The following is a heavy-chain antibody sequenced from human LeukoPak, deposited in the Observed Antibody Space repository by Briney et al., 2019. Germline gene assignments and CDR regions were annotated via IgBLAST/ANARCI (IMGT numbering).Heavy chain of an antibody. CDR3: AKDSGTYYDFWSGYYAS. J-gene: IGHJ4*02. Sequence: GGSLRLSCAASGFTFSSYAMSWVRQAPGKGLEWVSAISGSGGSTYYADSVKGRFTISRDNSKNTLYLQMNSLRAEDTAVYYCAKDSGTYYDFWSGYYASWGQGTLVTVSS. CDR1: GFTFSSYA. D-gene: IGHD3-3*01. V-gene: IGHV3-23*01. CDR2: ISGSGGST.